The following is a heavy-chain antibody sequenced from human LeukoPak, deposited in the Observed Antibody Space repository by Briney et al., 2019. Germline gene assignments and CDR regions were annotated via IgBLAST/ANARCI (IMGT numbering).Heavy chain of an antibody. CDR1: GFTFSGSA. J-gene: IGHJ4*02. Sequence: GGSLRLSCAASGFTFSGSAMSWVRQAPGKGLEWVSTIGGGGGSTDYTDSVKGRFAISRDNSKNTLYLQMNSLGAEDTAVYYCAKGHRYCTSGNCNSAVDYWGQGTLVTVSS. D-gene: IGHD2-15*01. CDR2: IGGGGGST. CDR3: AKGHRYCTSGNCNSAVDY. V-gene: IGHV3-23*01.